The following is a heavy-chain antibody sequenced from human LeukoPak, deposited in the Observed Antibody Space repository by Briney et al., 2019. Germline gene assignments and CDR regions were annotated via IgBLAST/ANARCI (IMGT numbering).Heavy chain of an antibody. D-gene: IGHD1-26*01. CDR2: IWYDGSNK. V-gene: IGHV3-33*01. CDR1: GFTFSSYG. CDR3: ARSSGSYSYYFDY. Sequence: GGSLRLSCAASGFTFSSYGMHWVRQAPGKGLEWVAVIWYDGSNKYYADSVKGRFTISRDNSKNTLYLQMNSLRAEDTAVYYCARSSGSYSYYFDYWGQGTLVTVS. J-gene: IGHJ4*02.